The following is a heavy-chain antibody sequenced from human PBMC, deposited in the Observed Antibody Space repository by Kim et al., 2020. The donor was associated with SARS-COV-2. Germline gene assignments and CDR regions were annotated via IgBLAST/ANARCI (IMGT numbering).Heavy chain of an antibody. CDR3: LGGIYFDY. J-gene: IGHJ4*02. CDR2: IDCGNGNT. D-gene: IGHD3-16*01. Sequence: ASVKVSCKTSGHFFTRDSIHWVRQAPGQGLEWMGGIDCGNGNTIYLQKFQGRATFTTDTSASKAYMELSYLRSEDSAVYYCLGGIYFDYWGEGNLVTV. V-gene: IGHV1-3*01. CDR1: GHFFTRDS.